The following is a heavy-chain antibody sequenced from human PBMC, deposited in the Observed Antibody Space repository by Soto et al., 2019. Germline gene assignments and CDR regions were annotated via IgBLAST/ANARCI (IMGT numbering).Heavy chain of an antibody. V-gene: IGHV1-3*01. Sequence: ASVKVSCKASGYTFTSYAMHWVRQAPGQRLEWMGWINAGNGNTKYSQKFQGRVTITRDTSASTAYMELSSLRSEDTAVYYCAREEYCSSTSCYPLLDYWGQGTLVTVS. J-gene: IGHJ4*02. CDR1: GYTFTSYA. CDR2: INAGNGNT. CDR3: AREEYCSSTSCYPLLDY. D-gene: IGHD2-2*01.